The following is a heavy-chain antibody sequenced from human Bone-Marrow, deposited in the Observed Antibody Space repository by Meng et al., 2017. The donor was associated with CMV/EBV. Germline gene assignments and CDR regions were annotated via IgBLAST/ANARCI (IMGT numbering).Heavy chain of an antibody. CDR3: ARGYSYGYSWYFDY. Sequence: ASVKVSCQASGYTFTGYYIHWVRQAPGQGLEWMGWINPNSGGTSYAQKFQGRVTMTRDTSISTAYMELSSLRSDDTAVYYCARGYSYGYSWYFDYWGQGTLVTVSS. J-gene: IGHJ4*02. CDR1: GYTFTGYY. D-gene: IGHD5-18*01. V-gene: IGHV1-2*02. CDR2: INPNSGGT.